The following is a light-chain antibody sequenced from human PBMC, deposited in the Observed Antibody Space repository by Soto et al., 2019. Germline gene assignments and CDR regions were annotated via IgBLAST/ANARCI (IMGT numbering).Light chain of an antibody. CDR3: QQRSTTWT. Sequence: EIVLTQSPATLSLSPGERATLSCRASQRVSSYLACYQQKPGQAPRLLIYDASNRATAIPAKFSGSWSGTDFTLPISSLEPEDFAVYYCQQRSTTWTFGQGTKVEIK. V-gene: IGKV3-11*01. CDR1: QRVSSY. J-gene: IGKJ1*01. CDR2: DAS.